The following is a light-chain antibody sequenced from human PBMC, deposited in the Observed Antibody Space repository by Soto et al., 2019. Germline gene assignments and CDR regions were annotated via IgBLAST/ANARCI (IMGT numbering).Light chain of an antibody. CDR3: QQYNAWPLT. CDR1: HRVSSY. J-gene: IGKJ4*01. Sequence: EIVMTQSPATLSVSPGERATLSCRASHRVSSYLAWYQQNPGQAPRLLIYGASTRATGIPARFSGSGSGTELTLTISSLQSEDFAVYYCQQYNAWPLTFGGGTKVEIK. V-gene: IGKV3-15*01. CDR2: GAS.